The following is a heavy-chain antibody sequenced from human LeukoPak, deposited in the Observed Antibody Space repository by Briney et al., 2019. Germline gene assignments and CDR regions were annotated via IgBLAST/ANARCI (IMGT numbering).Heavy chain of an antibody. V-gene: IGHV3-7*04. CDR1: GFTFSNYW. CDR2: IKEDGSDT. J-gene: IGHJ4*02. D-gene: IGHD2-21*02. CDR3: ARDQWRLFDY. Sequence: PGGSLRLSCAASGFTFSNYWMSWVRQAPGKGLEWVANIKEDGSDTYFVDSVRGRFTISRDNAKNLLFLHMNSLRGEDTAVYYCARDQWRLFDYWGQGTLVTVSS.